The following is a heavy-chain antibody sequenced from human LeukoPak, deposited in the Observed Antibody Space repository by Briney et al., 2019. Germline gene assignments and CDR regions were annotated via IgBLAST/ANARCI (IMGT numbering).Heavy chain of an antibody. J-gene: IGHJ3*02. CDR3: ASGRWEPYDAFDI. Sequence: GASVKVSCKASGYTFTGYYTHWVRQAPGQGLEWTGWINPNSGGTNYAQKFQGRVTMTRDTSISTAYMELSRLRSDDTALYHCASGRWEPYDAFDIWGQGTMVTVSS. CDR2: INPNSGGT. D-gene: IGHD1-26*01. V-gene: IGHV1-2*02. CDR1: GYTFTGYY.